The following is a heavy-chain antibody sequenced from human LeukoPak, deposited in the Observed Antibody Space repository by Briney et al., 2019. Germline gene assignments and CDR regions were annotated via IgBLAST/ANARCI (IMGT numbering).Heavy chain of an antibody. D-gene: IGHD1-14*01. CDR1: GFIVSSNY. CDR3: ARGHSTGCFDY. V-gene: IGHV3-53*01. J-gene: IGHJ4*02. Sequence: GGSLRLSCAASGFIVSSNYMSWVRQAPGKGLEWVSVIYGGGNTYYADSVKGRFTISRDNAQNTVYLQMNSLRAEDTAIYYCARGHSTGCFDYWGQGTLVTVSS. CDR2: IYGGGNT.